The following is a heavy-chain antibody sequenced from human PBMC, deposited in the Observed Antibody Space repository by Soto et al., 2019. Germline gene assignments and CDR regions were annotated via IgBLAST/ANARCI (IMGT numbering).Heavy chain of an antibody. J-gene: IGHJ4*02. Sequence: GGSLRLSCAASGFTFSSYSMNWVRQAPGKGLEWVSSISSSSSYIYYADSVKGRFTISRDNAKNSLYLQMNSLRAEDTAVYYCARAGSYGQERFDYWGQGTLVTVSS. CDR2: ISSSSSYI. CDR3: ARAGSYGQERFDY. CDR1: GFTFSSYS. V-gene: IGHV3-21*01. D-gene: IGHD5-18*01.